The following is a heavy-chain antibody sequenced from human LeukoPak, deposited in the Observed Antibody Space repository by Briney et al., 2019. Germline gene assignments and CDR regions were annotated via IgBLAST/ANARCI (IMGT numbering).Heavy chain of an antibody. V-gene: IGHV1-18*01. CDR1: GYTFTSYG. CDR2: ISAYNGNT. Sequence: ALVKVSCKASGYTFTSYGISWVRQAPGQGLEWMGWISAYNGNTNYAQKLQGRVTMTTDTSTSTAYMELRSLRSDDTAVYYCARARGYDYVWGSYRSPDFDYWGQGTLVTVSS. CDR3: ARARGYDYVWGSYRSPDFDY. J-gene: IGHJ4*02. D-gene: IGHD3-16*02.